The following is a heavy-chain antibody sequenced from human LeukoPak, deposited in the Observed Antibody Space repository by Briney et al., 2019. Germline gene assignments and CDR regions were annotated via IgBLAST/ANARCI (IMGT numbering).Heavy chain of an antibody. V-gene: IGHV1-2*02. D-gene: IGHD3-22*01. J-gene: IGHJ3*02. CDR2: INPNSGGT. CDR1: GYTFTGYY. CDR3: ARGESLYYYDSSGYYAGGAFDI. Sequence: ASVKVSCKASGYTFTGYYMHWVRQAPGQGLEWMGWINPNSGGTNYAQKFQGRVTMTRDTSISTAYMELSRLRSDDTAVYYCARGESLYYYDSSGYYAGGAFDIWGQGTMVTVSS.